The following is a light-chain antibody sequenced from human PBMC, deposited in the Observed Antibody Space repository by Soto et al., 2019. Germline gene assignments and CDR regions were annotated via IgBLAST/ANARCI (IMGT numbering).Light chain of an antibody. Sequence: EIVMTQSPATLSVSPGERATLSCRASQSVSNNLAWYQQTPGQAPRLLIYGASTRATGIPARFSGSGSGTEFPLTVSSLQSEDFAVYYCQQYNTWPRTFGQGTKVEIK. CDR1: QSVSNN. CDR3: QQYNTWPRT. J-gene: IGKJ1*01. V-gene: IGKV3-15*01. CDR2: GAS.